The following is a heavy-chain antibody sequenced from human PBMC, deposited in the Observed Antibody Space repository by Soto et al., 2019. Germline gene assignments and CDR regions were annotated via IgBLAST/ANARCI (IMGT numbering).Heavy chain of an antibody. V-gene: IGHV1-8*01. D-gene: IGHD5-12*01. Sequence: ASVKVSCKASGYTFTSYDINWVRQATGQGLEWMGWMNPNSGNTGYAQKFQGRVTMTRNTSISTAYMELSSLRSEDAAVYYCATDRDIVATLGYGMDVWGQGTTVTVSS. CDR1: GYTFTSYD. J-gene: IGHJ6*02. CDR2: MNPNSGNT. CDR3: ATDRDIVATLGYGMDV.